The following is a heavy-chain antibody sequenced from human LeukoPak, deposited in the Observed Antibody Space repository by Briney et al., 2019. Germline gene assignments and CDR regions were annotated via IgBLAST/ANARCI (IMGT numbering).Heavy chain of an antibody. V-gene: IGHV3-48*04. D-gene: IGHD2-15*01. CDR2: ITSSSTV. J-gene: IGHJ4*02. Sequence: GGSLRLSCAASGFTFSNYSMNWVRQAPGKGLEWVSYITSSSTVYYAGSVKGRFTISGDNAKNSLFLQMNSLRAEDTAVYYCARDYCSGPKCYFIDYWGQGALVTVSS. CDR3: ARDYCSGPKCYFIDY. CDR1: GFTFSNYS.